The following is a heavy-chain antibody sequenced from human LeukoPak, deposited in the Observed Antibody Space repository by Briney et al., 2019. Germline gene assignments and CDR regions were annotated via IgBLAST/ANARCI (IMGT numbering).Heavy chain of an antibody. J-gene: IGHJ4*02. CDR1: AGTFSSYA. CDR3: ARVGQDCSGGSCYKFYYYFDY. CDR2: IIPIFGTA. Sequence: SVKVSCKASAGTFSSYAINWVRQVPGQGLEWMGGIIPIFGTANYAQKFQGRVTITADESTSTAYMGLSSLRSEDTAVYYCARVGQDCSGGSCYKFYYYFDYWGQGTLVTVSS. D-gene: IGHD2-15*01. V-gene: IGHV1-69*01.